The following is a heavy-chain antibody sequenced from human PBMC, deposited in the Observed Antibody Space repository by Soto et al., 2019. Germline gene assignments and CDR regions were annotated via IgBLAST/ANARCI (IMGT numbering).Heavy chain of an antibody. J-gene: IGHJ4*02. CDR3: VRDNNWSYDY. CDR2: IGPDGSNM. Sequence: PGESRRPACAASGFIVSSHLMHWVRQAPGKGLVWVSHIGPDGSNMRDADSVQGRFTISRDNARNTLYLQMNSLRDEDTAVYYCVRDNNWSYDYWGQGILVTVSS. V-gene: IGHV3-74*01. CDR1: GFIVSSHL. D-gene: IGHD1-1*01.